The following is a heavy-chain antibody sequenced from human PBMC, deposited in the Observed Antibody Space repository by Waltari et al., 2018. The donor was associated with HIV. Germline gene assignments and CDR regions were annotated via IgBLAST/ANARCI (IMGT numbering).Heavy chain of an antibody. CDR2: INRRGRT. D-gene: IGHD3-9*01. V-gene: IGHV4-34*02. J-gene: IGHJ5*02. CDR1: GDSFSNYY. CDR3: ARGDPYDYDSTGYFKVDNWFDP. Sequence: QVQLQQWGAGLLKPSETLSLTCALYGDSFSNYYWNWIRQPPGKGLEWIGEINRRGRTNNNPSLQSRVTITVDTSKNQFSLKLNSVTAADTSVYYCARGDPYDYDSTGYFKVDNWFDPWGQGTLVSVSS.